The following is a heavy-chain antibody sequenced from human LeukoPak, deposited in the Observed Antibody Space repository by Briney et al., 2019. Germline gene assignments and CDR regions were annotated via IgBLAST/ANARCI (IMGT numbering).Heavy chain of an antibody. J-gene: IGHJ5*02. CDR2: ISTSGST. CDR3: ARGMGSTWYWFDP. Sequence: SETLSLICTVSGGSINSYYGSWIRQPAGMGLEWIGHISTSGSTNYNPSLKSRVTMSVDTSKNQFSLKLSSVTAADTAVYYCARGMGSTWYWFDPWGQGTLVTVSS. V-gene: IGHV4-4*07. CDR1: GGSINSYY. D-gene: IGHD6-13*01.